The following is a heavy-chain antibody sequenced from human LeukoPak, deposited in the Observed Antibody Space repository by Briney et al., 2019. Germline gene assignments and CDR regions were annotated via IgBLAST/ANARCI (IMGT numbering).Heavy chain of an antibody. V-gene: IGHV1-2*02. Sequence: SVKVSCKASGYTFTYYAMHWVRQAPGQGLQWMGWITPGGGTNYPQKFQGRVAITWDTSITTAYMDLSRLTSDDTAVYHCARDRYGDGFAHFDYWGQGALVTVSS. CDR3: ARDRYGDGFAHFDY. CDR2: ITPGGGT. CDR1: GYTFTYYA. J-gene: IGHJ4*02. D-gene: IGHD5-24*01.